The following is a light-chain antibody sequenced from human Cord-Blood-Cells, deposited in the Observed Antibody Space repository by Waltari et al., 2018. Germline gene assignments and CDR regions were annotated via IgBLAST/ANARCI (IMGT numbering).Light chain of an antibody. J-gene: IGKJ2*03. V-gene: IGKV1-9*01. Sequence: DIQLTQSTSFLSASVGDRVTITCRASQGISSYLAWYQQKPGKAPKLLIYAASTLQSGVPSSFSGSGSGTEFTLTLISLHPEDFATYYCQQLNSYPYSFGQGTKLEIK. CDR3: QQLNSYPYS. CDR1: QGISSY. CDR2: AAS.